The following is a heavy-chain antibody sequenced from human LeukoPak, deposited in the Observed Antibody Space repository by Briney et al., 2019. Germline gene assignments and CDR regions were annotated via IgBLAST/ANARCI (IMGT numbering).Heavy chain of an antibody. J-gene: IGHJ3*02. Sequence: ASVKVSCKASGYTFTGYYMHWVRQAPGQGLEWMGRINPNSGGTNYAQKFQGRVTMTRDTSISTAYMELSRLGSDDTAVYYCARDEMATIGEAFDIWGQGTMVTVSS. CDR2: INPNSGGT. CDR1: GYTFTGYY. CDR3: ARDEMATIGEAFDI. D-gene: IGHD5-24*01. V-gene: IGHV1-2*06.